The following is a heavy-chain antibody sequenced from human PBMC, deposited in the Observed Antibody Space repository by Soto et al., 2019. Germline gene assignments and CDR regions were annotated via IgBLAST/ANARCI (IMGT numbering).Heavy chain of an antibody. V-gene: IGHV4-59*01. D-gene: IGHD2-21*01. J-gene: IGHJ6*02. CDR3: AREVLWLTTSGGYYGMDV. CDR2: IYYSGST. CDR1: DGSISRYY. Sequence: SETMSLTCTVSDGSISRYYWSWIRQTPGKGLEWIGYIYYSGSTNYNPSLKSRVTISVDTSKNQFSLKLSSVTAADTAVYYCAREVLWLTTSGGYYGMDVWGQGTTVTVSS.